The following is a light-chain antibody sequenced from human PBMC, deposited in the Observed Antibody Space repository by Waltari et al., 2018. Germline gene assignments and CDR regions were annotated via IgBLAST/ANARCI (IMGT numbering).Light chain of an antibody. J-gene: IGLJ2*01. CDR2: GNN. CDR3: QSYDSSLSGVL. V-gene: IGLV1-40*01. CDR1: SSNIGAGSG. Sequence: SVLTQPPSVSGAPGQRVTISCTGSSSNIGAGSGVHWYQQLPGTAPKLLIYGNNNRPSGVPDRFSGSKSGTSASLAITGLQAEDEADYYCQSYDSSLSGVLFGGGTKLTVL.